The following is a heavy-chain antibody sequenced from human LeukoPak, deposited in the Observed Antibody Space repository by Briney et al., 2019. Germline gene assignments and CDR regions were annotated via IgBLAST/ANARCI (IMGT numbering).Heavy chain of an antibody. CDR1: RFTFSNYW. V-gene: IGHV3-7*04. CDR2: IKEDGREI. J-gene: IGHJ4*02. Sequence: SLRLSRAPSRFTFSNYWMTWVRQAPGKGLEWVANIKEDGREIQYVDSVKGRFTISRDNAKNSLYLQMNGLKAEDTAVYYCARSIGAATSLWGQRTPVTVS. D-gene: IGHD6-13*01. CDR3: ARSIGAATSL.